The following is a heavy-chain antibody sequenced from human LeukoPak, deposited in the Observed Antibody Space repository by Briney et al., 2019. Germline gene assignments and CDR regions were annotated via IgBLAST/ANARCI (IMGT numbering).Heavy chain of an antibody. Sequence: HPGGSLRLSCAASGFTFIRYWIHWVRQAPGKGLEWVSRINPDGSTTTYADSVKGRFTLSRDNAENTVYLQMNSLRAEDTAVYYCARVLSGSWDWFDPWGQGTLVTVSS. J-gene: IGHJ5*02. CDR1: GFTFIRYW. CDR2: INPDGSTT. V-gene: IGHV3-74*01. CDR3: ARVLSGSWDWFDP. D-gene: IGHD3-22*01.